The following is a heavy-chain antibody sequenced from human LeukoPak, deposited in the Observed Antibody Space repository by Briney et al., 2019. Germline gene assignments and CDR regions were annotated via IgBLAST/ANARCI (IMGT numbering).Heavy chain of an antibody. CDR1: GGSISSYY. J-gene: IGHJ4*02. Sequence: SETLSLTCIVSGGSISSYYWSWIRQPPGKGLEWIGYIYYSGSTNYNPSLKSRVTISVDTSKNQFSLKLSSVTAADTAVYYCARGMGDGYKYPNYWGQGTLVTVSS. CDR3: ARGMGDGYKYPNY. D-gene: IGHD5-24*01. V-gene: IGHV4-59*01. CDR2: IYYSGST.